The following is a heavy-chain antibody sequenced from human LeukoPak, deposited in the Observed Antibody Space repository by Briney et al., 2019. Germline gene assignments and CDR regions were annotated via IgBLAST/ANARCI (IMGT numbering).Heavy chain of an antibody. CDR1: GGTFSSYA. V-gene: IGHV1-69*13. J-gene: IGHJ4*02. D-gene: IGHD1-26*01. CDR3: ARYSGGHSRFDY. Sequence: SVKVSCKASGGTFSSYAISWVRQAPGQGLEWMGGIIPIFGTANYAQKFQGRVTITADESTSTAYMELSSLRSEDTAVYYCARYSGGHSRFDYWGQGTLVTVSS. CDR2: IIPIFGTA.